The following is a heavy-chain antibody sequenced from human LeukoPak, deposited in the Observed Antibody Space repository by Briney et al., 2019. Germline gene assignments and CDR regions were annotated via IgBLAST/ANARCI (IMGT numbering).Heavy chain of an antibody. V-gene: IGHV4-34*01. D-gene: IGHD1-7*01. CDR3: ARRWNYGIYYDMDV. CDR2: INPSGRT. Sequence: PSETLSLTCTVYGGSFNTYYWGWIRQPPGKGLEWIGEINPSGRTNYNPSLKSRVTISIDASKNQFSLNLNSVTAADTAVYYCARRWNYGIYYDMDVWDKGTTVTVSS. J-gene: IGHJ6*03. CDR1: GGSFNTYY.